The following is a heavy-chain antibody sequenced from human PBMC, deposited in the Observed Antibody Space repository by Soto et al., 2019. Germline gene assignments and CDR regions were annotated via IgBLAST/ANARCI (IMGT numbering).Heavy chain of an antibody. CDR1: GGTFSSYA. CDR2: IIPIFGTA. J-gene: IGHJ5*02. V-gene: IGHV1-69*13. Sequence: SVKVSCKASGGTFSSYAISWVRQAPGQGLEWMGGIIPIFGTANYAQKFQGRVTITAGESTSTAYMELSSLSSVDTSLYYCARESAGITMVRGVRSPNWCGPWEQGTRGIV. CDR3: ARESAGITMVRGVRSPNWCGP. D-gene: IGHD3-10*01.